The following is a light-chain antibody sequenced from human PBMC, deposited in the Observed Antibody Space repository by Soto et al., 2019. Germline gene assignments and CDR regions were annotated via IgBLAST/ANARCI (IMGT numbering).Light chain of an antibody. Sequence: QSALTQPASVSESPGQSITISCTGTSTDVGAYNYVSWYQKYPGKAPKLMIYEVTDRPSGVSNRFSGSKSGNTASLTISGLQAEDEAEYYCSSYTNINTRACVFGTGTKLTVL. CDR3: SSYTNINTRACV. V-gene: IGLV2-14*01. CDR1: STDVGAYNY. J-gene: IGLJ1*01. CDR2: EVT.